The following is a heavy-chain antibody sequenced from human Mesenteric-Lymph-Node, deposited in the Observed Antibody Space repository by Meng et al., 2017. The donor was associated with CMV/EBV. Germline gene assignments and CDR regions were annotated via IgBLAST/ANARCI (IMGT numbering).Heavy chain of an antibody. Sequence: ASVKVSCKTSGYNFRHRGISWVRQAPGQSLEWMGWITPYNGDTKYEQEVRGRLTMTTDISTNTVYMDLRSLRSDDTAVYFCATDGPTTLEPFKYWGQGTLVTVSS. CDR1: GYNFRHRG. J-gene: IGHJ4*02. CDR3: ATDGPTTLEPFKY. V-gene: IGHV1-18*01. D-gene: IGHD2/OR15-2a*01. CDR2: ITPYNGDT.